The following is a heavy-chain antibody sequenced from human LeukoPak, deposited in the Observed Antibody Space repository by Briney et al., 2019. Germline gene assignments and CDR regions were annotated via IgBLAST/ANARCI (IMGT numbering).Heavy chain of an antibody. Sequence: GGSLRLSCAASGFTFSSYAMSWVRQAPGKGLEWVSGISGSGDNTYYADSVKGRFTISRDDSKNTLYVQVNSLGTEDTAAYYCAKGSYYDSSGSFYFDYWGQGTLVTVSS. V-gene: IGHV3-23*01. D-gene: IGHD3-22*01. CDR3: AKGSYYDSSGSFYFDY. CDR2: ISGSGDNT. J-gene: IGHJ4*02. CDR1: GFTFSSYA.